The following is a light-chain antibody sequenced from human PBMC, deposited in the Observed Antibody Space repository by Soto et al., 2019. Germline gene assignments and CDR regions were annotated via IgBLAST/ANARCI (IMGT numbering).Light chain of an antibody. V-gene: IGLV2-11*01. Sequence: VGGYNYVSWYQQHPGKAPKLMIYDVSKRPSGVPDRFSGFKSGNTASLTISGLQAEDEADYSCCSHAGTYIYVFGTGTKV. CDR3: CSHAGTYIYV. CDR2: DVS. CDR1: VGGYNY. J-gene: IGLJ1*01.